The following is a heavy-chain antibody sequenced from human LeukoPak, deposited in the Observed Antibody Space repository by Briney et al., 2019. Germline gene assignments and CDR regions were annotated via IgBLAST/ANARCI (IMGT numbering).Heavy chain of an antibody. D-gene: IGHD5-18*01. V-gene: IGHV1-69*02. CDR1: GYTFTSYH. Sequence: ASVKVSCKASGYTFTSYHIHWVRQAPGQGLEWMGRIIPILGIANYAQKFQGRVTITADKSTSTAYMELSSLRSEDTAVYYCARSPVDTALFDYWGQGTLVTVSS. J-gene: IGHJ4*02. CDR2: IIPILGIA. CDR3: ARSPVDTALFDY.